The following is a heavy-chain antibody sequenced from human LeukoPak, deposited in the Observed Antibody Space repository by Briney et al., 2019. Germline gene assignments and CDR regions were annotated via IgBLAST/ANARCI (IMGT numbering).Heavy chain of an antibody. Sequence: PGGSLRLSCAASGFTFSSYAMSWVRQAPGKGLEWVSAISGSGGSTYYADSVKGRFTISRDNSKNTLYLQMNSLRAEDTAVYYCARDRYDHDSSGYYEFWGQGTLVTVSS. D-gene: IGHD3-22*01. CDR1: GFTFSSYA. CDR2: ISGSGGST. V-gene: IGHV3-23*01. CDR3: ARDRYDHDSSGYYEF. J-gene: IGHJ4*02.